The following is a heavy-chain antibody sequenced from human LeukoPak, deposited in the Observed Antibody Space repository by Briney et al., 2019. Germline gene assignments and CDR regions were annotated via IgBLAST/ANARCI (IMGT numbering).Heavy chain of an antibody. CDR2: MNPNSGNT. V-gene: IGHV1-8*01. CDR1: GYTFTSYD. CDR3: ARVREDCSSTSCYPRFDS. D-gene: IGHD2-2*01. J-gene: IGHJ5*01. Sequence: ASVKVPCKASGYTFTSYDINWLRQATGQGLEWMGWMNPNSGNTDQAHNPQGRVTMTRNTSIITAYMELSSLRSEDTAVYYCARVREDCSSTSCYPRFDSWGQGTLVTVSS.